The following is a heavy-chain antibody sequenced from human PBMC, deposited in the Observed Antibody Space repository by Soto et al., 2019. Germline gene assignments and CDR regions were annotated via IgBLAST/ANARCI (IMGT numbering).Heavy chain of an antibody. CDR2: IYHSGST. Sequence: QLQLQESGSGLVKPSQTLSLTCAVSGGAISSGGYSWSWIRQPPGKGLEWIGYIYHSGSTYSNPSLKRRVTISVDRSKTQFSLKLSSVTAADTAVYYCARSKTTVTTFDYWGQGTRVTVSS. J-gene: IGHJ4*02. CDR3: ARSKTTVTTFDY. D-gene: IGHD4-17*01. CDR1: GGAISSGGYS. V-gene: IGHV4-30-2*01.